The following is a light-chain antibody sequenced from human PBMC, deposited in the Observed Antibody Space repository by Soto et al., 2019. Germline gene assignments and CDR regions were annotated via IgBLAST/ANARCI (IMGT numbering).Light chain of an antibody. J-gene: IGKJ1*01. V-gene: IGKV1-5*01. CDR3: QQYKSYPWT. CDR1: QSISSW. Sequence: DIQMTQSPSTLSASVGDRVTITCLASQSISSWLAWYQQKPGKAPKLLIYDASSLKSGVPSRFSGSGSGTEFTLTISRLQPDDFATYYCQQYKSYPWTFGPGTKVEIK. CDR2: DAS.